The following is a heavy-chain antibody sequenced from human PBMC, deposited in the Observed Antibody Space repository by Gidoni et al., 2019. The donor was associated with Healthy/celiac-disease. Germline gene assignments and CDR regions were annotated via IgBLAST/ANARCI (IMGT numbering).Heavy chain of an antibody. CDR1: GFTFSRYA. D-gene: IGHD4-4*01. J-gene: IGHJ4*02. Sequence: QVQLVESGGGVVQPGRSLRLSCAASGFTFSRYAMHWVHQAPGKGLEWVAVISYDGSNKYYADSVKGRFTISRDNSKNTLYLQMNSLRAEDTAVYYCARDYSNYGLDYWGQGTLVTVSS. V-gene: IGHV3-30-3*01. CDR2: ISYDGSNK. CDR3: ARDYSNYGLDY.